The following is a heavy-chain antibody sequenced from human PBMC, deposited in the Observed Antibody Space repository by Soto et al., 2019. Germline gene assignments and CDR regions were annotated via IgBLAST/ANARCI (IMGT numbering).Heavy chain of an antibody. CDR1: GFSLTTSGVG. J-gene: IGHJ4*02. D-gene: IGHD3-3*01. V-gene: IGHV2-5*02. Sequence: QITLNESGPTQVKPRQTLTLTCTFSGFSLTTSGVGVSWIRQSPGKAPEWLALIYWDADKRYSPSLKSRLTITKDTSKNQVVLTMADLDPADTATYYCAHRVLRTVFGMVTTTAIYFDFWGQGTPVAVSS. CDR3: AHRVLRTVFGMVTTTAIYFDF. CDR2: IYWDADK.